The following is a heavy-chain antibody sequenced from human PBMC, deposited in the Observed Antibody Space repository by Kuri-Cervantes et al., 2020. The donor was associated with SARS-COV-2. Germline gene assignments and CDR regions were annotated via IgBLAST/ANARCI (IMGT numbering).Heavy chain of an antibody. CDR1: GGTFRRYT. CDR2: IIPILGIA. V-gene: IGHV1-69*02. J-gene: IGHJ6*02. CDR3: ARGYRYYGFWRGYYGDYYYYYGMDV. D-gene: IGHD3-3*01. Sequence: VTVSRKASGGTFRRYTLIWVRQAPGQGLEGMGRIIPILGIANYAQNLQGRVTITAGKSTSTAYMELGCLRSVDTAGSDRARGYRYYGFWRGYYGDYYYYYGMDVWGQGTTVTVSS.